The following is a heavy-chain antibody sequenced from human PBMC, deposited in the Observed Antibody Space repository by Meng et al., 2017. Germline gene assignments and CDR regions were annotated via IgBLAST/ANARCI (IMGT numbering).Heavy chain of an antibody. D-gene: IGHD6-13*01. CDR1: GGSISSSNW. J-gene: IGHJ4*02. V-gene: IGHV4-4*02. CDR3: ARLTRLIAPAAAELGGFDY. Sequence: ESLKISCAVSGGSISSSNWWSWVRQPPGKGLEWIGEIYHSGSPNYNPSLKSRVTISVDKSKNQFSLKLSSVTAADTAVYYCARLTRLIAPAAAELGGFDYWGQGTLVTVSS. CDR2: IYHSGSP.